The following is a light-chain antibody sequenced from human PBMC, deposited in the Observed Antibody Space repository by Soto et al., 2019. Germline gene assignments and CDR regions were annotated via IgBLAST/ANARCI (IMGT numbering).Light chain of an antibody. CDR3: QQYNSYSRT. J-gene: IGKJ1*01. V-gene: IGKV1-5*03. Sequence: DIQITQSPSTLSASVVERVTISCRASQSISSRLAWYQQKPGKAPNLLIYKASTLESGVPSRFSGSGSGTEFTLTISSLQPEDFATYYCQQYNSYSRTFGQGTKVDIK. CDR1: QSISSR. CDR2: KAS.